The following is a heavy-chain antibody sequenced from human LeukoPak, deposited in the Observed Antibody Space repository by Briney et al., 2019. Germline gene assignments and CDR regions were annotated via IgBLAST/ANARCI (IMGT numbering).Heavy chain of an antibody. J-gene: IGHJ3*02. V-gene: IGHV1-69*04. CDR2: IIPILGIA. Sequence: ASVKVSCKASGGTFSSYAISWVRHAPGEGPEWMGKIIPILGIANYAQKFQGRVTITADKSTSTAYMELSSLRSEDTAVHYCASLGPHYYDSITRAFDIWGQGTMVTVSS. CDR3: ASLGPHYYDSITRAFDI. D-gene: IGHD3-22*01. CDR1: GGTFSSYA.